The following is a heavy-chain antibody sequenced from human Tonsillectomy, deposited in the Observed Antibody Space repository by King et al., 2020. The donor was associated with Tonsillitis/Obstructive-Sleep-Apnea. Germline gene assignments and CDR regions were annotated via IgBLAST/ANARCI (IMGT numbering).Heavy chain of an antibody. V-gene: IGHV4-34*01. J-gene: IGHJ4*02. CDR1: GGPFNGYY. Sequence: VQLQQWGAGLLKPSETLSLSCAVYGGPFNGYYWTWIRQPPGKGLEWIGEVNHSGNTNNNPSLKSRLTISVDTSQNQFSLTLSSVTAADTAVYYCARGYPAYYFDSWGQGTLVTVSS. CDR3: ARGYPAYYFDS. D-gene: IGHD2-2*02. CDR2: VNHSGNT.